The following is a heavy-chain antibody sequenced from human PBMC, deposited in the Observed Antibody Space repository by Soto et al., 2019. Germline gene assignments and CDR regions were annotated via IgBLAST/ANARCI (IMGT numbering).Heavy chain of an antibody. CDR2: IYYSGST. J-gene: IGHJ4*02. V-gene: IGHV4-31*03. CDR1: GGSISSGGYY. Sequence: PSETLFLTCTVSGGSISSGGYYWSWIRQHPGKGLEWIGYIYYSGSTYYNPSLKSRVTISVDTSKNQFSLKLSSVTAADTAVYYCARVAWRAAEVDYWGQGTLVTVSS. D-gene: IGHD6-13*01. CDR3: ARVAWRAAEVDY.